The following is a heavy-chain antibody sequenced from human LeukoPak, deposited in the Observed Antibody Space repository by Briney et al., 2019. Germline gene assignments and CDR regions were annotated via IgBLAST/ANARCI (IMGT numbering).Heavy chain of an antibody. CDR3: ARGDYSMDY. CDR2: ISYDGSNK. Sequence: PGGSLRLSCAASGFTFSSYAMHWVRQAPGKGLEWVAVISYDGSNKYYADSVKGRFTISRDNSKNTLYLQMNSLRAEDTAVYYCARGDYSMDYWGQGTLVTVSS. D-gene: IGHD4-11*01. CDR1: GFTFSSYA. V-gene: IGHV3-30*04. J-gene: IGHJ4*02.